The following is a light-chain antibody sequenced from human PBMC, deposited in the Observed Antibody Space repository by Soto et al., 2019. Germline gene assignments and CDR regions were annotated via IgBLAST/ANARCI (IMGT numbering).Light chain of an antibody. V-gene: IGLV2-14*01. J-gene: IGLJ2*01. Sequence: QSVLTQPASVSGSPGQSITISCTGTSSDVGAYDFVSWYQHYPGKAPKLVTFDVTHRPPGISDRFSGSKSANTASLTISGLQAEDEAFYYCSSYTTRSTLVFGGGTKLTVL. CDR2: DVT. CDR3: SSYTTRSTLV. CDR1: SSDVGAYDF.